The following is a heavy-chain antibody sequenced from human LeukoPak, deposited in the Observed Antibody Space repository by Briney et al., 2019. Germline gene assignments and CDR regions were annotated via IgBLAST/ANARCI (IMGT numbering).Heavy chain of an antibody. V-gene: IGHV3-30*04. D-gene: IGHD2-2*02. CDR1: GFTFSSYA. CDR3: ARDHTRLYCSSTSCHRSQTNHDAFDI. CDR2: ISYDGSNK. J-gene: IGHJ3*02. Sequence: GGSLRLSCAASGFTFSSYAMHWVRQAPGKGLEWVAVISYDGSNKYYADSMKGRFTISRDNSKNTLYLQMNSLRAEDTAVYYCARDHTRLYCSSTSCHRSQTNHDAFDIWGQGTMVTVSS.